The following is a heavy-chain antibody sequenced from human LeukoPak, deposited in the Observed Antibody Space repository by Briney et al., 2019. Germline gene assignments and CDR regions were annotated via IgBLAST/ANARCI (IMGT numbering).Heavy chain of an antibody. CDR2: IYPDGSHT. D-gene: IGHD3-16*01. Sequence: GESLKISCKASGFRFSDQWIGWVRQKPGKDLEWMGIIYPDGSHTAYSPSFQGQVTISADKSISTAYLQWSSLKASDTAMYYCARLETGGEPQNYWGQGTLVTVSS. J-gene: IGHJ4*02. CDR1: GFRFSDQW. CDR3: ARLETGGEPQNY. V-gene: IGHV5-51*01.